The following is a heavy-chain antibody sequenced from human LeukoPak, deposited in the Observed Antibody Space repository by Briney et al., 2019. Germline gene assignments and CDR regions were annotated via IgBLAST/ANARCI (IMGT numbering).Heavy chain of an antibody. CDR1: GGSFSGYY. CDR3: ARLWESITMVRGAINWFDP. V-gene: IGHV4-34*01. D-gene: IGHD3-10*01. CDR2: INHSGST. Sequence: PSETLSLTCAVYGGSFSGYYWSWIRQPPGKGLEWIGEINHSGSTNYNPSLKSRVTISVDTSKNQFSLKLSSVTAADTAVYYCARLWESITMVRGAINWFDPWGQGTLVTVSP. J-gene: IGHJ5*02.